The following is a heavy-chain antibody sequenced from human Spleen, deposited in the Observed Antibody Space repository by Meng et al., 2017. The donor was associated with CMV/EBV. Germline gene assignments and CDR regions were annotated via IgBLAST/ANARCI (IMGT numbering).Heavy chain of an antibody. CDR1: GFTFSTYS. Sequence: GESLKISCAASGFTFSTYSINWVRQAPGKGLEWVSSISSSNYIYYADSVEGRFTISRDNAKKSLYLQMNSLRVEDTAVYYCARVRYSSGWGPFDYWGQGALVTVSS. CDR3: ARVRYSSGWGPFDY. J-gene: IGHJ4*02. CDR2: ISSSNYI. D-gene: IGHD6-19*01. V-gene: IGHV3-21*01.